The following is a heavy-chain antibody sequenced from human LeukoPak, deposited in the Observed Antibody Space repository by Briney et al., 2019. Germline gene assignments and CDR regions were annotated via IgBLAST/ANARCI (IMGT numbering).Heavy chain of an antibody. Sequence: KPSETLSLTCTVSGGSISSGDYYWSWIRQPPGKGLEWIGYIYYSGSTYYNPSLKSRVTISVDTSKNQFSLKLSSVTAAATAVYYCARARDYGDYAIYYFDYWGQGTLVTVSS. CDR3: ARARDYGDYAIYYFDY. CDR2: IYYSGST. J-gene: IGHJ4*02. D-gene: IGHD4-17*01. CDR1: GGSISSGDYY. V-gene: IGHV4-30-4*01.